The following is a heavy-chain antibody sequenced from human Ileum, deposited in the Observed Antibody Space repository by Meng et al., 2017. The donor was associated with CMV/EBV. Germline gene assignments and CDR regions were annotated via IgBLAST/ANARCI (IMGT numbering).Heavy chain of an antibody. CDR3: ARTSTGGYYYFDY. D-gene: IGHD2-8*02. V-gene: IGHV3-72*01. CDR1: GFTFSDYY. Sequence: SGFTFSDYYMDWVRQAPGKGLEWVGRTRNKANSYTTGCAASVKGRFTMSRDDSKNFLYLQMNSLETEDTAMYYCARTSTGGYYYFDYWGQGTLVTVSS. J-gene: IGHJ4*02. CDR2: TRNKANSYTT.